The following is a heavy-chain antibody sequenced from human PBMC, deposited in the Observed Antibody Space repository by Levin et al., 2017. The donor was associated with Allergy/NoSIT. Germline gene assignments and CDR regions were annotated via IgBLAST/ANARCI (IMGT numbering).Heavy chain of an antibody. CDR3: AREGEWFGELSSGLDY. Sequence: GGSLRLSCAASGFTFSSYGMHWVRQAPGKGLEWVAVIWYDGSNKYYADSVKGRFTISRDNSKNTLYLQMNSLRAEDTAVYYCAREGEWFGELSSGLDYWGQGTLVTVSS. J-gene: IGHJ4*02. D-gene: IGHD3-10*01. CDR2: IWYDGSNK. CDR1: GFTFSSYG. V-gene: IGHV3-33*01.